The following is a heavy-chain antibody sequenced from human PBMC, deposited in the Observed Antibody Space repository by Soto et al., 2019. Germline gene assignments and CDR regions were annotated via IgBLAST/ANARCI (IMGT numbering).Heavy chain of an antibody. D-gene: IGHD3-9*01. CDR3: ARVYDILTSAWLDP. J-gene: IGHJ5*02. CDR1: GFTLSDYY. Sequence: PGGSLRLSCAASGFTLSDYYMTWIRRAPGKGLEWISYISTNSRYTKYADSVKGRFTISRDDAKNSLYLQMNSLRVEDTAVYYCARVYDILTSAWLDPWGQGTLVTVSS. CDR2: ISTNSRYT. V-gene: IGHV3-11*03.